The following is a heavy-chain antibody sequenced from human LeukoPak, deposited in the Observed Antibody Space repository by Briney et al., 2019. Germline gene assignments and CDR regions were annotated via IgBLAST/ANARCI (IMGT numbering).Heavy chain of an antibody. CDR3: TKLKGWYGEGFFDY. Sequence: GGSLRLSCAASGFSFSITLMTWVRQAPEKGLEWLANIKDDGSVRNYVDSVRGRFIISRDNARNSLYLQMNSLRAEDTAVYYCTKLKGWYGEGFFDYWGQGTLVTVSS. V-gene: IGHV3-7*01. D-gene: IGHD6-19*01. J-gene: IGHJ4*02. CDR1: GFSFSITL. CDR2: IKDDGSVR.